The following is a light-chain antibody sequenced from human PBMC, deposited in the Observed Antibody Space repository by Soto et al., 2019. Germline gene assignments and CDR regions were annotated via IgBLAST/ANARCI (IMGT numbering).Light chain of an antibody. CDR1: SSDIGGYNL. Sequence: QSALTQPASVSGSPGQSITISCTGTSSDIGGYNLVSWYQHHPGKAPKLLIYEATKRPSGVSDRFSGSRSGNTASLTTSPLQSEDEADYSCYSFAGSATFVFGGGTKLTVL. V-gene: IGLV2-23*02. J-gene: IGLJ2*01. CDR3: YSFAGSATFV. CDR2: EAT.